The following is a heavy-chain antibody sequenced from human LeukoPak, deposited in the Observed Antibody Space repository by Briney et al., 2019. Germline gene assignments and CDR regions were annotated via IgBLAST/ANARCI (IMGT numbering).Heavy chain of an antibody. CDR2: ISYDGSNK. D-gene: IGHD2-2*01. V-gene: IGHV3-30*04. Sequence: PGGSLRLSCAASGFTFSSYAMHWVRQVPGKGMEWVAVISYDGSNKYYADSVKGRFTISRDNSKNTLYLQMNSLRAEDTAVYYCARGGRYCSSTSCYHPFDPWGQGTLVTVSS. CDR3: ARGGRYCSSTSCYHPFDP. J-gene: IGHJ5*02. CDR1: GFTFSSYA.